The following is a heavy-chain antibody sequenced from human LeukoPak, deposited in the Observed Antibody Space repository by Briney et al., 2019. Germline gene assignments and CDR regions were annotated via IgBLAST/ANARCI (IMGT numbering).Heavy chain of an antibody. J-gene: IGHJ6*02. CDR2: ISWNSGSI. Sequence: GGSLRLSCAASGFTFDDYAMHWVQQAPGKGLEWVSGISWNSGSIGYADSVKGRFTISRDNAKNSLYLQMNSLRAEDTALYYCAKGAIPDYHYYGMDVWGQGTTVTVSS. V-gene: IGHV3-9*01. CDR1: GFTFDDYA. CDR3: AKGAIPDYHYYGMDV.